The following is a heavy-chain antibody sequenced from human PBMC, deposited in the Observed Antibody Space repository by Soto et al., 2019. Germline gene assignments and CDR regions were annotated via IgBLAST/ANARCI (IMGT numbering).Heavy chain of an antibody. V-gene: IGHV4-31*03. D-gene: IGHD3-9*01. CDR1: GGSISSGGYY. Sequence: SETLSLTCTVSGGSISSGGYYWSWIRQHPGKGLEWIGYIYYSGSTYYNPSLKSRVTISVDTSKNQFSLKLSSVTAADTAVYYCAREGVRYCDWHAAGNWFDPWGQGTLVTVSS. CDR3: AREGVRYCDWHAAGNWFDP. CDR2: IYYSGST. J-gene: IGHJ5*02.